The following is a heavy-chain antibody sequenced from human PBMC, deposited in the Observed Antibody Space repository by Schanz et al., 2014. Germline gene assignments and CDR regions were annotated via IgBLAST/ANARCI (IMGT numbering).Heavy chain of an antibody. CDR3: ATNSPFRMVRGSNAFDA. Sequence: QVQLLQSGSEMKKPGASVKVSCEISGYTVSALAMHWVRQAPGKGLEWLGGFDVEDGETIYAQKFQGRVTMTEDTSTETAYMELSGLRSGDTAVYYCATNSPFRMVRGSNAFDAWGQGTMVTVSS. J-gene: IGHJ3*01. CDR2: FDVEDGET. CDR1: GYTVSALA. D-gene: IGHD3-10*01. V-gene: IGHV1-24*01.